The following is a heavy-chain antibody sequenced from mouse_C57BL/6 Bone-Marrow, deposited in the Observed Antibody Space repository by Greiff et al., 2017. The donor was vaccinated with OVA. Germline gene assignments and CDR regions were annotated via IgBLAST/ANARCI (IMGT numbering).Heavy chain of an antibody. V-gene: IGHV10-1*01. CDR3: VRQGNFPYYYGSSLYYFDY. CDR2: IRSKSNNYAT. CDR1: GFSFNTYA. D-gene: IGHD1-1*01. J-gene: IGHJ2*01. Sequence: DVHLVESGGGLVQPKGSLKLSCAASGFSFNTYAMNWVRQAPGKGLEWVARIRSKSNNYATYYADSVKDRFTISRDDSESMLYLQMNNLKTEDTAMYYCVRQGNFPYYYGSSLYYFDYWGQGTTFTVSS.